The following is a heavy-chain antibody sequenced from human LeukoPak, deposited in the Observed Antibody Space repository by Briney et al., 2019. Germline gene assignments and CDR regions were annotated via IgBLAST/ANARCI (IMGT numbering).Heavy chain of an antibody. V-gene: IGHV1-69*05. CDR2: VIPIFGTA. CDR3: ARDAMPGGHDY. CDR1: GGTFSSYS. J-gene: IGHJ4*02. Sequence: SVKVSCKASGGTFSSYSISWVRQAPGQGLEWMGGVIPIFGTANYAQKFQGRVTITTDESTSTAYMELSSLRSEDTAVYYCARDAMPGGHDYWGQGTLVTVSS. D-gene: IGHD4-23*01.